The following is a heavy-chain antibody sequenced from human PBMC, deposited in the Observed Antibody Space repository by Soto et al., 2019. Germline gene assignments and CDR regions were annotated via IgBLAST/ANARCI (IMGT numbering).Heavy chain of an antibody. CDR3: AREAIVVVITTNFDY. D-gene: IGHD3-22*01. CDR1: GFTFSSYA. V-gene: IGHV3-30-3*01. CDR2: ISYDGSNK. Sequence: QVQMVESGGGVVQPGRSLRLSCAASGFTFSSYAMHWVRQAPGKGLEWVAVISYDGSNKYYADSVKGRFTISRDNSKNTLYLQMNSLRAEDTAVYYCAREAIVVVITTNFDYWGQGTLVTVSS. J-gene: IGHJ4*02.